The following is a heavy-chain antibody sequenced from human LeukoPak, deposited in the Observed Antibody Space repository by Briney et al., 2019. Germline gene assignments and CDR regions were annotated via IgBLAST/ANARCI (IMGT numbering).Heavy chain of an antibody. D-gene: IGHD2/OR15-2a*01. Sequence: GGSLRLSCAASGFTFSSYGMHWFHQAPGKGLEWVAFISYDGSTKTYADSVKGRFTTSRDISLHLQMNSLRAEDTAVYYCVRNNNNDYWGQGTLVTVSS. CDR2: ISYDGSTK. V-gene: IGHV3-30*02. CDR1: GFTFSSYG. J-gene: IGHJ4*02. CDR3: VRNNNNDY.